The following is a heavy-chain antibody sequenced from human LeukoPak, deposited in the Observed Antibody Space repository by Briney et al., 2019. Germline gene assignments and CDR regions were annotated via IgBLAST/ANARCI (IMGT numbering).Heavy chain of an antibody. V-gene: IGHV4-61*02. J-gene: IGHJ4*02. Sequence: PSQTLSLTCTVSGGSISSGSYYWSWIRQPAGKGLEWIGRIYTSGSTNYNPSLKSRVTISVDTSKNQFSLKLSSVTAADTAVYYCARHLKGGYSSPGGWGQGTLVTVSS. CDR1: GGSISSGSYY. CDR3: ARHLKGGYSSPGG. CDR2: IYTSGST. D-gene: IGHD6-13*01.